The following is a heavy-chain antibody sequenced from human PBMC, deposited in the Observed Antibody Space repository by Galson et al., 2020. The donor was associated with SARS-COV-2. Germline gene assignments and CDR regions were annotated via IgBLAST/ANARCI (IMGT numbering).Heavy chain of an antibody. CDR2: IFVDGSEK. CDR1: GFTFSDHA. V-gene: IGHV3-33*01. J-gene: IGHJ4*02. Sequence: GESLKISCAASGFTFSDHAMHWVRQAPGKGLEWVAQIFVDGSEKYYGDSVRGRFTISRDSSKNTVYLQMNNLRVDDTAVYYCARDGQSSRGWAFDYWGQGTLLTVSS. D-gene: IGHD6-19*01. CDR3: ARDGQSSRGWAFDY.